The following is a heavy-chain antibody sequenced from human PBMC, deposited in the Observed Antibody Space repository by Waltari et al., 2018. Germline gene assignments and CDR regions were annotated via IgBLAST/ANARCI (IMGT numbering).Heavy chain of an antibody. D-gene: IGHD3-9*01. CDR2: IYYSGST. CDR3: ARDDSNLSDILTGYAGLNAFDI. J-gene: IGHJ3*02. V-gene: IGHV4-39*07. CDR1: GGSLSSSSYS. Sequence: QLQLQESGPGLVKPSETLSLTCPVPGGSLSSSSYSWGWIRQPPGTGAEGIGSIYYSGSTYYNPSLKSRVTISVDTSKNQFSLKLSSVTAADTAVYYCARDDSNLSDILTGYAGLNAFDIWGQGTMVTVSS.